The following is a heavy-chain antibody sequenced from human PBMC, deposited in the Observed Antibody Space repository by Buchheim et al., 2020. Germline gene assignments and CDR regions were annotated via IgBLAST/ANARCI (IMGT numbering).Heavy chain of an antibody. CDR1: GFTFSTYA. V-gene: IGHV3-30-3*01. CDR2: IPYDGGNE. J-gene: IGHJ6*02. CDR3: ARGGSYYGYYSGMDV. Sequence: QVQLVESGGGVVQPGRSLRLSCGASGFTFSTYALHWVRQAPGKGLEWVAVIPYDGGNEYYADSVKGRFTISRDNSKHTLYLQMNSLRPEDTAVYYCARGGSYYGYYSGMDVWGQGTT. D-gene: IGHD1-26*01.